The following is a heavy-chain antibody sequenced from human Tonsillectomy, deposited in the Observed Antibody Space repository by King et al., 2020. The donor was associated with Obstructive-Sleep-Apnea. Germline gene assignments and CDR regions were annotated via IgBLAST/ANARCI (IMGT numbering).Heavy chain of an antibody. CDR2: MYYSGKT. Sequence: QLQESGPGLVKPSETLSLTCTVSGSSISNYYWSWIRQPPGKGLEWIGYMYYSGKTNFNPSLKSRVTISADTSKIHFSLRLSSVTAADTAVYYCARQRGVEDSGGYGDYFDYWGQGTLVTVSS. D-gene: IGHD5-12*01. V-gene: IGHV4-59*08. J-gene: IGHJ4*02. CDR3: ARQRGVEDSGGYGDYFDY. CDR1: GSSISNYY.